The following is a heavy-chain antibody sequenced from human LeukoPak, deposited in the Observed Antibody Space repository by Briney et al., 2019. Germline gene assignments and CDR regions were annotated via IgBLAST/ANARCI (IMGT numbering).Heavy chain of an antibody. CDR3: ARAPNQLPGGDY. D-gene: IGHD2-2*01. CDR2: IVVGSGNT. CDR1: GFTFTSSA. J-gene: IGHJ4*02. V-gene: IGHV1-58*01. Sequence: ASVKVFCKASGFTFTSSAVQWVRQARGQRLEWIGWIVVGSGNTNYAQKFQERVTITRDMSTSTAYMELSSLRSEDTAVYYCARAPNQLPGGDYWGQGTLVTVSS.